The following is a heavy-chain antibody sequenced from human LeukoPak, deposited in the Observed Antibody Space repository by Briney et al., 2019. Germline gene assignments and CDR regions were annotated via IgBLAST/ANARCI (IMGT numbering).Heavy chain of an antibody. J-gene: IGHJ4*02. Sequence: GASVKVPCKASGYTFTNYAMHWVRQAPGQRLEWMGWINTGNGNTKYSQEFQDRVTITRDTSANTAYMELSSLRSEDMAVYYCARAVKYRSGPLTDLLPYYFDYWGQGTLVTVSS. CDR1: GYTFTNYA. CDR3: ARAVKYRSGPLTDLLPYYFDY. D-gene: IGHD6-19*01. CDR2: INTGNGNT. V-gene: IGHV1-3*03.